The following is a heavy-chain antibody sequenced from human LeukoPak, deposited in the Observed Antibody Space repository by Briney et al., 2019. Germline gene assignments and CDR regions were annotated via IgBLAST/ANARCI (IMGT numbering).Heavy chain of an antibody. Sequence: SVKVSCKASGYTFTNYGISWVRLAPGQGLEWMGGIIPIFGTANYAQKFQGRVTITADKSTSTAYMELSSLRSEDTTVYYCARDGNDRQYWGQGTLVTVSS. D-gene: IGHD3-22*01. CDR3: ARDGNDRQY. CDR1: GYTFTNYG. CDR2: IIPIFGTA. J-gene: IGHJ4*02. V-gene: IGHV1-69*06.